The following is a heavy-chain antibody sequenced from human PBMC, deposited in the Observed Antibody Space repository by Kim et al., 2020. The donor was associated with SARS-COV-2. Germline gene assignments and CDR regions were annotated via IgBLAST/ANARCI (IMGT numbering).Heavy chain of an antibody. CDR3: ARDYSSSWRDGAFDT. V-gene: IGHV3-53*01. Sequence: GGSLRLSCAASGFTVSSNYMSWVRQAPGKGLEWVSVIYSGGSTYYADSVKGRFTISRDNSKNTLYLQMNSLRAEDTAVYYCARDYSSSWRDGAFDTCGQGTMVTVSS. J-gene: IGHJ3*02. D-gene: IGHD6-13*01. CDR2: IYSGGST. CDR1: GFTVSSNY.